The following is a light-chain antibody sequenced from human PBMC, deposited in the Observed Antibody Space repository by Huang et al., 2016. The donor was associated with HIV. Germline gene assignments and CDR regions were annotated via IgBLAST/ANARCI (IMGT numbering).Light chain of an antibody. J-gene: IGKJ2*01. CDR2: AAS. CDR1: QSLSHSF. CDR3: HQYGTSPYT. Sequence: EVLLTQSPGTLSSSPGERVPVSCRSSQSLSHSFIAWYQKRPGQAPRLLIYAASTRASGIPDRFSGSGSWTDFTLTINRLEPSDLAVYYCHQYGTSPYTFGQGTNLDVK. V-gene: IGKV3-20*01.